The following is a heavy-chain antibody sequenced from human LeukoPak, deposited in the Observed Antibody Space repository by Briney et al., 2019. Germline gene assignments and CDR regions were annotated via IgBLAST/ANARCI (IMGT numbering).Heavy chain of an antibody. Sequence: GRSLRLSCAASGFTVSSNYISWVRQAPGKGLEWVSVIYSGGSKYYADSVKARFTISRDNSKHPLYLQMNSLRAEDTAVYYCASYCCGGSCYRGALVGWGQGTLVSVSS. CDR3: ASYCCGGSCYRGALVG. D-gene: IGHD2-15*01. V-gene: IGHV3-53*01. J-gene: IGHJ4*02. CDR1: GFTVSSNY. CDR2: IYSGGSK.